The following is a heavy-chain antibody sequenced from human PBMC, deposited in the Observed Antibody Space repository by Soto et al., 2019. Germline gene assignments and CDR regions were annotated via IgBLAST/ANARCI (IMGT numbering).Heavy chain of an antibody. V-gene: IGHV3-23*01. Sequence: PGGSLRLSCAASGFTFSSYAMSWVRQAPGKGLEWVSAISGSCGSTYYADSVKGRFTISRDNSKNTLYLQMNSLRADDTAVYYCAKLDILTGYYINYWGQGTLVTVSS. CDR3: AKLDILTGYYINY. J-gene: IGHJ4*02. CDR1: GFTFSSYA. CDR2: ISGSCGST. D-gene: IGHD3-9*01.